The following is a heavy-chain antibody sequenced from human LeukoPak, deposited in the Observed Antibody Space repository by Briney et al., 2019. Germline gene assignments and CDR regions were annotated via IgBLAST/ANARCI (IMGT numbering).Heavy chain of an antibody. D-gene: IGHD2-21*01. CDR2: ISGSGGNT. V-gene: IGHV3-23*01. CDR3: ARGSTWGGPDY. J-gene: IGHJ4*02. Sequence: GGSLRLSCAASGFTFSSYAMSWVRQAPGKGLEWVSGISGSGGNTYLADSVKGRFTIARDNSKTTLYLQMNSLRADDTAVYSCARGSTWGGPDYWGQGTLVTVSS. CDR1: GFTFSSYA.